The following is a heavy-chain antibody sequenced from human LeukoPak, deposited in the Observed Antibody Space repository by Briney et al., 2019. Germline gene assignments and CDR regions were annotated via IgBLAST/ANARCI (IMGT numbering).Heavy chain of an antibody. V-gene: IGHV3-48*03. D-gene: IGHD4-23*01. CDR1: GFTFSSYE. J-gene: IGHJ4*02. CDR3: ARVPRWYVIDY. Sequence: GGSLRLSCAASGFTFSSYEMKWVRQAPGKGLEWVSYISSSGSTIYYADSVKGRFTISRDNAKNSLYLQMNSLRAEDTAVYYRARVPRWYVIDYWGQGTLVTVSS. CDR2: ISSSGSTI.